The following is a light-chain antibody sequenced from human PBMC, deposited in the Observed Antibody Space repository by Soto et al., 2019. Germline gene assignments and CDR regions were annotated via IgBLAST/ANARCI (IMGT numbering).Light chain of an antibody. CDR3: QQYGSSPWT. V-gene: IGKV3-20*01. J-gene: IGKJ1*01. Sequence: EIVLTQSPGTLSLSPGERATLSCRASQSVSRNYLAWYQQKPGQGPRLLIYGASSRATGIPDRFSGGGSGTDFPLTISGLEPEDFAVYHCQQYGSSPWTFGQGTKVEIK. CDR1: QSVSRNY. CDR2: GAS.